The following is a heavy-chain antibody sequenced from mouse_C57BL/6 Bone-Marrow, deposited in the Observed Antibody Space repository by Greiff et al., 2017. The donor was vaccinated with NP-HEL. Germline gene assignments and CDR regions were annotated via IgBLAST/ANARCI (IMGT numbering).Heavy chain of an antibody. V-gene: IGHV1-54*01. CDR2: INPGSGGT. CDR1: GYAFTNYL. J-gene: IGHJ2*01. CDR3: ARSGLWLRQDY. Sequence: QVQLQQSGAELVRPGTSVKVSCKASGYAFTNYLIEWVKQRPGQSLEWIGVINPGSGGTNYNEKFKGKATLTADKSSSTAYMQLSSLTSEDSAVYFCARSGLWLRQDYWGQGTTLTVSS. D-gene: IGHD2-2*01.